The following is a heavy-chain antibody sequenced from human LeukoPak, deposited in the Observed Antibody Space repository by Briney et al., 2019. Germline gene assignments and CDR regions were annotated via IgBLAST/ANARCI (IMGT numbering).Heavy chain of an antibody. CDR2: VYHSGSA. V-gene: IGHV4-59*11. CDR3: ARRWTTSDYYTVLDP. J-gene: IGHJ5*02. Sequence: SETLSLTCSVSGGSFTSHSWSWIRQPPGKGLEWIGYVYHSGSADYNPSLKSRVTISVDTSKNQVSLKLRSVTAADTAVYLRARRWTTSDYYTVLDPWGQGTLVTVSS. CDR1: GGSFTSHS. D-gene: IGHD3-3*01.